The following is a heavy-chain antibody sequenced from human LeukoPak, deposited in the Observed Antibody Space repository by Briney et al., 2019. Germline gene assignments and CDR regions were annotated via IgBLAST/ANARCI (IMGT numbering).Heavy chain of an antibody. CDR3: ARDHFTVAGNLDF. V-gene: IGHV3-48*01. CDR2: ITLSSATK. CDR1: GFTFSNYN. D-gene: IGHD6-19*01. J-gene: IGHJ4*02. Sequence: GGSLRLSCAASGFTFSNYNMNWVRRAPGKGLEWVSYITLSSATKYYADSVKGRFTISRDNAKNSLYLQMNSLRAEDTAVYYCARDHFTVAGNLDFWGQGTLVTVSS.